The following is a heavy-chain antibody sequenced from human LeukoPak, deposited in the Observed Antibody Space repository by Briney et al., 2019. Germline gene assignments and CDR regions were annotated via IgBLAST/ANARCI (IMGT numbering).Heavy chain of an antibody. V-gene: IGHV3-21*01. CDR3: ARDFVNSGYYFDY. Sequence: GGSLRLSCAASGFTFSSYTMNWVRQAPGKGLEWVSAISSSGNYIYYSESVEGRFTISRDNAKNSVSLQMNSLRAEDTAVYYCARDFVNSGYYFDYWGQGTLVTVSS. CDR2: ISSSGNYI. J-gene: IGHJ4*02. D-gene: IGHD3-22*01. CDR1: GFTFSSYT.